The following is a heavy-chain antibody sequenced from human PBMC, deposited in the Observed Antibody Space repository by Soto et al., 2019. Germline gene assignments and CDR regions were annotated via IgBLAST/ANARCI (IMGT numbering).Heavy chain of an antibody. V-gene: IGHV3-30*18. CDR1: GVTFSSYG. D-gene: IGHD3-3*01. J-gene: IGHJ6*02. Sequence: SGVTFSSYGMRWVRQGPCKGLEWVAVISYDGSNKYYADSVKGRFTISIDNSKNTLYLQMNSLRAEDTAVYYCAKDVLRFLEWLAFYGMDVWGQGTTVTVSS. CDR2: ISYDGSNK. CDR3: AKDVLRFLEWLAFYGMDV.